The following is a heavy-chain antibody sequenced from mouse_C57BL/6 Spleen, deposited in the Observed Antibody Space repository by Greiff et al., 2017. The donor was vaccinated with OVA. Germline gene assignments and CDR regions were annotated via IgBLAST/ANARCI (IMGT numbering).Heavy chain of an antibody. CDR2: IDPENGDT. CDR3: TTAGNYVVFDY. Sequence: DVQLQESGAELVRPGASVKLSCTASGFNIKDDYMHWVKQRPEQGLEWIGWIDPENGDTEYASKFQGKATITADTSSNTAYLQLSSLTSEDTAVYYCTTAGNYVVFDYWGQGTTLTVSS. D-gene: IGHD2-1*01. V-gene: IGHV14-4*01. CDR1: GFNIKDDY. J-gene: IGHJ2*01.